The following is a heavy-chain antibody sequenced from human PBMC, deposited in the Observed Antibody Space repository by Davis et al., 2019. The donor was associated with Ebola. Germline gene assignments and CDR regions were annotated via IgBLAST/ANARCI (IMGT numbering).Heavy chain of an antibody. Sequence: PGGSLRLSCAGSGFTFSTYVMSWVRQAPGKGLEWVSSISSTGSTTYYTDSVKGRFTISKDDSKNTQYLQMNSLRAEDTAVYYCAKGRIGKFDYWGQGTLVTVSS. CDR2: ISSTGSTT. CDR1: GFTFSTYV. J-gene: IGHJ4*02. CDR3: AKGRIGKFDY. V-gene: IGHV3-23*01. D-gene: IGHD3-10*01.